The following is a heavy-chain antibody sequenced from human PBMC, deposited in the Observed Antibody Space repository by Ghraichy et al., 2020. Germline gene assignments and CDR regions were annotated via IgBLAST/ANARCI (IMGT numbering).Heavy chain of an antibody. J-gene: IGHJ1*01. CDR1: GGSFSGYY. Sequence: SQTLSLTCAVYGGSFSGYYWSWIRQPPGKGLEWIGEINHSGSTNYNPSLKSRVTISVYTSKNQFSLKLSSVTAADTAVYYCASLYYYDSSGREYFQHWGQGTLVTVSS. CDR2: INHSGST. D-gene: IGHD3-22*01. V-gene: IGHV4-34*01. CDR3: ASLYYYDSSGREYFQH.